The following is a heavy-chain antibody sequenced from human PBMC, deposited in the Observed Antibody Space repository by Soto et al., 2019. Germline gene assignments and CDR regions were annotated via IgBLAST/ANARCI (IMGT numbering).Heavy chain of an antibody. CDR2: ISTDSGDS. Sequence: QVRLVQSGVEVKTPGPSVKVSCQASGYTFFTYDITWVRQSPGQGLEWRGWISTDSGDSMYAQKFQGRVTMTTDTSTTTAYLERRSLRSDDTAVYYCARHHGPTTSENGLEPRGQGTLDTNSS. J-gene: IGHJ5*02. V-gene: IGHV1-18*01. CDR3: ARHHGPTTSENGLEP. D-gene: IGHD1-26*01. CDR1: GYTFFTYD.